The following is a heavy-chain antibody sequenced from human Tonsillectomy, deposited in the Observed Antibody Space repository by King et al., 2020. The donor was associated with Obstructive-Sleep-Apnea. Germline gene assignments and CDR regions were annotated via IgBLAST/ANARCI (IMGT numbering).Heavy chain of an antibody. CDR2: ISYDGSNK. J-gene: IGHJ4*02. Sequence: VQLVESGGGVVQPVRSLRLSCAASGFTFSSYGMHWVRQAPGKGLVGVAVISYDGSNKYYADSGKGRFTISRDNSKNTLYLKMKSLRAEDTAVYYCAKDIPLRFLEWLLFNWGQGTLVTVSS. CDR3: AKDIPLRFLEWLLFN. CDR1: GFTFSSYG. D-gene: IGHD3-3*01. V-gene: IGHV3-30*18.